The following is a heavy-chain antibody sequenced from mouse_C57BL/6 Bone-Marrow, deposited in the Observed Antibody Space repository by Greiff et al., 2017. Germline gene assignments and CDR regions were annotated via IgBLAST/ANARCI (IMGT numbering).Heavy chain of an antibody. J-gene: IGHJ4*01. CDR3: AYDGYAMDY. CDR2: ISYDGSN. CDR1: GYSITSGYY. D-gene: IGHD2-3*01. Sequence: DVHLVESGPGLVKPSQSLSLTCSVTGYSITSGYYWNWIRQFPGNKLEWMGNISYDGSNNYNPSLKNRISITRDTSKNQFFLKLNSVTTEDTATYYCAYDGYAMDYWGQGTSVTVSS. V-gene: IGHV3-6*01.